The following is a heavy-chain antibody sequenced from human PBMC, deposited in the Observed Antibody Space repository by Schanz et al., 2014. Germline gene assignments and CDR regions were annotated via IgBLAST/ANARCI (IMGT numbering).Heavy chain of an antibody. J-gene: IGHJ4*02. D-gene: IGHD3-3*01. CDR2: ISVYNHNK. Sequence: QIQLVQSGPEVKKPGATVKVSCKASGYIFINSGISWVRQGPGQGLEWMGWISVYNHNKEYDQKFQGRVTMTTDTSTSTAYMALTDLRSDDTAVYYCARDRRFFDRDDLYYFDSWGQGTLVTVSS. CDR3: ARDRRFFDRDDLYYFDS. CDR1: GYIFINSG. V-gene: IGHV1-18*01.